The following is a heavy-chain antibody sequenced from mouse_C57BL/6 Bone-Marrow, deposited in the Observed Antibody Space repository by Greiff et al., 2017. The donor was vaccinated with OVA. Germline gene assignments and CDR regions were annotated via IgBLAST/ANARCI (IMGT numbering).Heavy chain of an antibody. CDR2: IRNKANGYTT. J-gene: IGHJ2*01. Sequence: EVHLVESGGGLVQPGGSLSLSCAASGFTFTDYYMSWVRQPPGKALEWLGFIRNKANGYTTEYSASVKGRFTISRDNSQSILYLQMNALRAEDSATYYCARYPYDGYYTWYFDYWGQGTTLTVSS. CDR1: GFTFTDYY. CDR3: ARYPYDGYYTWYFDY. D-gene: IGHD2-3*01. V-gene: IGHV7-3*01.